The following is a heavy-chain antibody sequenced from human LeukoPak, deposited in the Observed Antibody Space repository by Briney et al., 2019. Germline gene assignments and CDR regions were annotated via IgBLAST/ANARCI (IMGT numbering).Heavy chain of an antibody. CDR3: ARDTEYSSYGMDV. D-gene: IGHD6-6*01. Sequence: ASVKVSCKASGYTFTSYGISWVRQAPGQGLEWMGRISAYNGNTNYAQKFQGRVTLTTDTSTSTAYMELTSLRSDDTAVYYCARDTEYSSYGMDVWGQGTTVTVSS. V-gene: IGHV1-18*01. CDR1: GYTFTSYG. J-gene: IGHJ6*02. CDR2: ISAYNGNT.